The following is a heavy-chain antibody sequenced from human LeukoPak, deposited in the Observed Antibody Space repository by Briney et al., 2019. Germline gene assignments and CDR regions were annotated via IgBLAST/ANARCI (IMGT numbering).Heavy chain of an antibody. CDR2: ISGSGGST. J-gene: IGHJ1*01. D-gene: IGHD3-9*01. CDR1: GFTFSSYA. Sequence: GGSLRLSCAASGFTFSSYAMSWVRQAPGKGLEWVSTISGSGGSTYYADSVKGRFTISRDNSKNTLYLQMNSLRAEDTAVYYCARDQDILTGSFQHWGQGTLVTVSS. V-gene: IGHV3-23*01. CDR3: ARDQDILTGSFQH.